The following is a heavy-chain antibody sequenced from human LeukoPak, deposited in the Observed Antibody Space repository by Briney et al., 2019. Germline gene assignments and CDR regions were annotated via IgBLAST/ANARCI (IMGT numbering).Heavy chain of an antibody. Sequence: GGSLRLSCAASGFTFSSYVMHWVRQAPGKGLEWVAVISYDGSNKYYADSVKGRFTISRDNSKNTLYLQMSSLRADDTAVYYCVRGTGYWGQGTLVTVSS. V-gene: IGHV3-30*14. J-gene: IGHJ4*02. CDR3: VRGTGY. CDR1: GFTFSSYV. CDR2: ISYDGSNK.